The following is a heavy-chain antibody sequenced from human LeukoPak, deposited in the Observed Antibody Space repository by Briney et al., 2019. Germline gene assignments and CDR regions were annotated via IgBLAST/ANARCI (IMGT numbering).Heavy chain of an antibody. D-gene: IGHD2-21*01. CDR2: IYSGGDT. CDR1: GFTVSRNY. CDR3: GRRCGEGYFDC. V-gene: IGHV3-66*01. J-gene: IGHJ4*02. Sequence: GGSLRLSCAASGFTVSRNYMTWVRQAPGKGLEWVSVIYSGGDTYYADSAKGRFTISRDNSKNTLYLQLNSLRAEDTAVYYCGRRCGEGYFDCWGQGTLVTVSS.